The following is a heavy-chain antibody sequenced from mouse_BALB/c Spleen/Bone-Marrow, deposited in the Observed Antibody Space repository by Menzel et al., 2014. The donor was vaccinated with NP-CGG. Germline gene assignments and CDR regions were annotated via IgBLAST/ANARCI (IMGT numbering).Heavy chain of an antibody. CDR3: ARAYYYGTSYYVMDY. CDR1: GFNIKDTY. V-gene: IGHV14-3*02. Sequence: VQLQQSGTELVKPGASVKLSCTASGFNIKDTYMHWVKQRPEQGLEWIGRIDPANGNTRYDPKFQGKATITADTSSNTAYLQLTSLTPEDTAVYYCARAYYYGTSYYVMDYWGQGTSVTVSS. D-gene: IGHD1-1*01. CDR2: IDPANGNT. J-gene: IGHJ4*01.